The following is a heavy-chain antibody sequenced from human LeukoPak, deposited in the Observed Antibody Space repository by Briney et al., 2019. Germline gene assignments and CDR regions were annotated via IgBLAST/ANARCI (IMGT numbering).Heavy chain of an antibody. CDR1: GGSISSYY. Sequence: PSETLSLTCTVSGGSISSYYWSWIRQPPGKGLEWIGYIYYSGSTNYNPSLKSRVTISVDTSKNQFSLKLSSVTVADTAVHYCARDARAFDTWGQGTMVTVSS. CDR3: ARDARAFDT. V-gene: IGHV4-59*01. J-gene: IGHJ3*02. CDR2: IYYSGST.